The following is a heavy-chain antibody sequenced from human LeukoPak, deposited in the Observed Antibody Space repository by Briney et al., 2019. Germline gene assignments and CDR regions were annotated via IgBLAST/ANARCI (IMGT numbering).Heavy chain of an antibody. J-gene: IGHJ4*02. D-gene: IGHD6-6*01. CDR2: INWNGGST. Sequence: GSLRLSCAASGFTFDDYGMSWVRQAPGKGLEWVSGINWNGGSTGYADSVKGRFTISRDNAKNSLYLQMNSLRAEDTAVYYCASGWFSSSAYWGQGTLVTVSS. CDR1: GFTFDDYG. CDR3: ASGWFSSSAY. V-gene: IGHV3-20*04.